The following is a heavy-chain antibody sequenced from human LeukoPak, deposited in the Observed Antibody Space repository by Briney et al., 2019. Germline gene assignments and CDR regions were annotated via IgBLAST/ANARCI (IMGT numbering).Heavy chain of an antibody. J-gene: IGHJ4*02. V-gene: IGHV1-46*01. CDR3: ARRSGDYGYYLDY. Sequence: ASVKVSCRASGYSFTNYYMHWVRQAPGQGLEWMAIINPSGGSTSYAQEFQGRVTVTSDTSSSTVYMDLTSLRSDDTAVYYCARRSGDYGYYLDYWGQGTQVAVSS. CDR2: INPSGGST. D-gene: IGHD4-17*01. CDR1: GYSFTNYY.